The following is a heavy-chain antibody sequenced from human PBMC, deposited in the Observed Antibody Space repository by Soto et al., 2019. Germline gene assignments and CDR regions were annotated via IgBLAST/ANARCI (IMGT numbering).Heavy chain of an antibody. D-gene: IGHD3-3*01. V-gene: IGHV1-18*01. CDR2: ISAYNGNT. CDR1: GYTYTSYG. CDR3: ARSGAYYDFWSGYYDGGYFDY. Sequence: GASVKVSCKASGYTYTSYGISWVRQAPGQGLEWMGWISAYNGNTNYAQKLQGRVTMTTDTSTSTAYMELRSLRSDDTAVYYCARSGAYYDFWSGYYDGGYFDYWGQGILVTVSS. J-gene: IGHJ4*02.